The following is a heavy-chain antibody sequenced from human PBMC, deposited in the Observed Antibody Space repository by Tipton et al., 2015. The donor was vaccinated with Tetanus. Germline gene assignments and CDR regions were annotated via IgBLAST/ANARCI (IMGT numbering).Heavy chain of an antibody. V-gene: IGHV1-2*02. D-gene: IGHD3-22*01. Sequence: QLVQSGAEMKKPGASVKVSCKASGYTFTGYYIYWVRQAPGQGLEWMGWIDPNSGGTVYAQKFQGRVTMTRDTSISTAYMELRGLSSDDTAVFYCARDRGDYIYYGMAVWGPGTTVTVS. CDR2: IDPNSGGT. J-gene: IGHJ6*02. CDR1: GYTFTGYY. CDR3: ARDRGDYIYYGMAV.